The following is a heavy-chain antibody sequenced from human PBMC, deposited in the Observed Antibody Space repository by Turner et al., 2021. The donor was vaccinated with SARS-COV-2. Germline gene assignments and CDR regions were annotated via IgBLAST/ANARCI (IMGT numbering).Heavy chain of an antibody. V-gene: IGHV6-1*01. Sequence: QVQLQQSGPGLVKPSQPLPLTSAISGDSVSSNSAAWNWIRQSPSRGRWLLGKTDYRVKWYNDYAVNGKSRKTLNPNTSKNQVVLQLNFETPEETGGDYCARGGEEAGELIGGDYYYGMDVWGQGTTVTVSS. J-gene: IGHJ6*02. CDR2: TDYRVKWYN. CDR1: GDSVSSNSAA. D-gene: IGHD3-16*01. CDR3: ARGGEEAGELIGGDYYYGMDV.